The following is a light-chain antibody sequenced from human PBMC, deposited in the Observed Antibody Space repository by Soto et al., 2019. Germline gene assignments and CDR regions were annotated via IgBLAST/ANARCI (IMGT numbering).Light chain of an antibody. Sequence: DIPMTQSPSTLSASVGDRVTITCRASQSISSWLAWYQQKPGKAPKVLIHKASSLESGVPSRFSGSGSGTEFTLTISSLLPDDFATYYCRQYNSYPVTFGGGTKVEIK. J-gene: IGKJ4*01. V-gene: IGKV1-5*03. CDR1: QSISSW. CDR2: KAS. CDR3: RQYNSYPVT.